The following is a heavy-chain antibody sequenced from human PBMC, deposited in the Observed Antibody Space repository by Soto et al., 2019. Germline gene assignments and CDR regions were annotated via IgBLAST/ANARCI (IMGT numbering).Heavy chain of an antibody. J-gene: IGHJ3*02. CDR3: ARDRHDILTGNYMAPQAFDI. Sequence: ASVKVSCKASGYTFTSYGISWVRQAPGQGLEWMGWISAYNGNTNYAQKLQGRVTMTTDTSTSTAYMELRSLRSDDTAVYYCARDRHDILTGNYMAPQAFDIWGQGTIVTVSS. D-gene: IGHD3-9*01. V-gene: IGHV1-18*01. CDR1: GYTFTSYG. CDR2: ISAYNGNT.